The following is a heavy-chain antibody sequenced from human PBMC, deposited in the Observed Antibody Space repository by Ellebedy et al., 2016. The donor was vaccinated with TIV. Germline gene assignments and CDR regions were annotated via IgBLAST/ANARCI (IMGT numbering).Heavy chain of an antibody. J-gene: IGHJ6*02. CDR1: GSTFRFYA. D-gene: IGHD1-7*01. CDR2: VSGSGDLT. CDR3: ARDMKCELRSEYCYYAMDV. V-gene: IGHV3-23*01. Sequence: WGSLRLSCAASGSTFRFYAMSWVRQAPGQGPEWVSGVSGSGDLTDYADSVKGRFTISRDNSKSTVYLQMNSLRAEDTAVYYCARDMKCELRSEYCYYAMDVWGPGTTVTVA.